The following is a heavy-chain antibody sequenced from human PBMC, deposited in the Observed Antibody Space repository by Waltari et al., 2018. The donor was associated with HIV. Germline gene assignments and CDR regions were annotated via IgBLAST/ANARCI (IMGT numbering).Heavy chain of an antibody. J-gene: IGHJ4*02. V-gene: IGHV3-33*01. CDR2: IYNNGVTR. D-gene: IGHD1-26*01. CDR1: GFTFRTYA. CDR3: AREGLSPLKGGSLEY. Sequence: QVQLVQSGGGVVQPGKSLRLSCEGSGFTFRTYAMHWVRQAPGQGLEWVALIYNNGVTRHYGDVVQGRFAISRDDSKNTLYLQMSRLRGEDTAVYYCAREGLSPLKGGSLEYWGQGVVVSVSA.